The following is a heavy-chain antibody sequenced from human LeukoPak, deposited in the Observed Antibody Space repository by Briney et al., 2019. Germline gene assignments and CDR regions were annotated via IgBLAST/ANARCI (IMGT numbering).Heavy chain of an antibody. CDR1: GGSISSYY. Sequence: SETLSLTCTVSGGSISSYYWSWIRQPPGKGLEWIGYIYYSGSTNYNPSLKSRVTISVDTSKNQFSLKLSSVTAADTAVYYCARDPASTVTYDWYFDLWGRGTLVTVSS. D-gene: IGHD4-17*01. CDR3: ARDPASTVTYDWYFDL. V-gene: IGHV4-59*01. CDR2: IYYSGST. J-gene: IGHJ2*01.